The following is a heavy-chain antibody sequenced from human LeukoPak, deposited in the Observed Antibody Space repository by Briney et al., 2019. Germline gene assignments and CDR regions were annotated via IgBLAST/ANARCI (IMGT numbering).Heavy chain of an antibody. CDR3: ARKTRNRELLYFDY. CDR1: GGSFSGYY. CDR2: INHSGST. D-gene: IGHD1-26*01. V-gene: IGHV4-34*01. J-gene: IGHJ4*02. Sequence: SETLSLTCAVYGGSFSGYYWSWIRQPPGKGLEGIGEINHSGSTNYNPSLKSRVTISVDTSKNQFSLKLSSVTAADTAVYYCARKTRNRELLYFDYWGQGTLVTVSS.